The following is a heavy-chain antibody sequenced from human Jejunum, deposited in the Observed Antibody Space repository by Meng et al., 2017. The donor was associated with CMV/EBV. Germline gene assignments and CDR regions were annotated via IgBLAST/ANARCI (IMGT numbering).Heavy chain of an antibody. D-gene: IGHD1-26*01. CDR1: GYTFSTYG. V-gene: IGHV1-18*01. J-gene: IGHJ3*02. CDR2: ISGYNGYT. Sequence: CKTSGYTFSTYGVTWVRQAPGQGLGWLGWISGYNGYTFYAQNVQGRVTMTTDTSTTTTYMELRSLRSDDTAMYYCARKWDDAFDIWGQGTMVTVSS. CDR3: ARKWDDAFDI.